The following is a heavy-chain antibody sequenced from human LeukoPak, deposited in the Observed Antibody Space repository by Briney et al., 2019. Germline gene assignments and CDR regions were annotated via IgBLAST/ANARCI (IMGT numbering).Heavy chain of an antibody. V-gene: IGHV1-69*13. CDR3: ARDDPPTGYYYYYYGMDV. CDR1: GGTFSSYA. D-gene: IGHD1-1*01. J-gene: IGHJ6*02. Sequence: SVKVSCKASGGTFSSYAISWARQAPGQGLEWMGGIIPIFGTANYAQKFQGRVTITADESTSTAYMELSSLRSEDTAVYYCARDDPPTGYYYYYYGMDVWGQGTTVTVSS. CDR2: IIPIFGTA.